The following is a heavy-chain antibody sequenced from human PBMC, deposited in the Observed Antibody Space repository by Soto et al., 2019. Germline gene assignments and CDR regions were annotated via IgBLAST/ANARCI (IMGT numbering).Heavy chain of an antibody. CDR1: GFTFSNYW. CDR2: IKGDASST. V-gene: IGHV3-74*01. CDR3: ARGLPGYYGADV. Sequence: EVQLVESGGGLVQPGGSLKISCAASGFTFSNYWMHWVRQAPGKGLVWVSRIKGDASSTNYADFVKGRFIISRDSAENPLYLQMNSLRAEDTAVYYCARGLPGYYGADVWGQGTTVTVSS. J-gene: IGHJ6*02. D-gene: IGHD5-18*01.